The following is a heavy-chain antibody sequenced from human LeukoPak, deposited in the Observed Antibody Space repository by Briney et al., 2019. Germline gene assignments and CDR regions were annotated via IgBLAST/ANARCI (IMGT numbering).Heavy chain of an antibody. Sequence: GGSLRLSCAASGFTFSSYSMNWVRQAPGKGLEWVSSISSSSSYIYYADSVKGRFTISRDNAKNSLYLQMNSLRAEDTAVYYYARGSGSYSGDAFDIWGQGTMVTVSS. CDR3: ARGSGSYSGDAFDI. J-gene: IGHJ3*02. V-gene: IGHV3-21*01. CDR1: GFTFSSYS. D-gene: IGHD3-10*01. CDR2: ISSSSSYI.